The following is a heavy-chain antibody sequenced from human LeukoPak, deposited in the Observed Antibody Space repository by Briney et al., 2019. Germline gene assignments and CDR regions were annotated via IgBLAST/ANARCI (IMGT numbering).Heavy chain of an antibody. CDR3: ARDKLRFLEWYLDY. D-gene: IGHD3-3*01. CDR1: GGTFSSYA. V-gene: IGHV1-69*13. Sequence: GASVKVSCKASGGTFSSYAISWVRQAPGQGLEWMGGIIPIFGTANYAQKFQGRVTITADESTSTAYMELSSLRSEDTAVYYCARDKLRFLEWYLDYWGQGTLVTVSS. J-gene: IGHJ4*02. CDR2: IIPIFGTA.